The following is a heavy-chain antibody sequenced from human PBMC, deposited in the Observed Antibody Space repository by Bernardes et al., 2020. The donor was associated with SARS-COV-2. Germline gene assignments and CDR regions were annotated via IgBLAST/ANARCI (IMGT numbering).Heavy chain of an antibody. Sequence: ASVKVSCRASDYTFTNYGISWVRQAPGQGLYWMVWISAYNGNTKYAQNLQGRVTMTTDTSTNTAYMELRSLRSDDTAVYYCARAVDYGGSDYFDFWGQGTLVTVSS. CDR3: ARAVDYGGSDYFDF. V-gene: IGHV1-18*01. CDR2: ISAYNGNT. D-gene: IGHD4-17*01. J-gene: IGHJ4*02. CDR1: DYTFTNYG.